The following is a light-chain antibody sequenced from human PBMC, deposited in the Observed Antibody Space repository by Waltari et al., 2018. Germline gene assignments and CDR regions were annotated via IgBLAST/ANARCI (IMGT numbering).Light chain of an antibody. Sequence: DIQMTQSPSSLSASIGDRVTITCRASQSINHYLCLYQQKPGQAPKLLIYTAATLDDGVPSRVSGSGAGTEFTLTISRLQPEDFATYYCQQIHRLPTTFGQGTKL. CDR2: TAA. J-gene: IGKJ2*01. V-gene: IGKV1-39*01. CDR3: QQIHRLPTT. CDR1: QSINHY.